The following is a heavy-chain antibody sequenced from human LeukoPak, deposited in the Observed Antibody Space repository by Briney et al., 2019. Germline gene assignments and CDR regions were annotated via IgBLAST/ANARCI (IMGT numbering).Heavy chain of an antibody. V-gene: IGHV3-7*01. D-gene: IGHD3-9*01. CDR2: IKQDGSEK. J-gene: IGHJ4*02. CDR1: GFTFSSYW. CDR3: VRENDILTGSYYFDY. Sequence: GGSLRLSCAASGFTFSSYWMNWVRQAPGKGLEWVANIKQDGSEKYYVDSVKGRFTISRDNAKNSLCLQMNSLRAEDTAVYYCVRENDILTGSYYFDYWGQGTLVTVSS.